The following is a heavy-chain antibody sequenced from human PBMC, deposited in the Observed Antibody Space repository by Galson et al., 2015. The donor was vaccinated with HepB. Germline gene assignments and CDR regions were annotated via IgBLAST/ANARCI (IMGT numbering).Heavy chain of an antibody. Sequence: SLRLSCAASGFIFNAKSMHWVRQAPGKGLEWVSCISSTSDTKYYADSVKGRFTISRDNAKNSLYLQMNSLRAEDTAVYYCARYALGHNYKDPFDSWGQGTLVTVSS. D-gene: IGHD3-10*01. CDR1: GFIFNAKS. J-gene: IGHJ4*02. V-gene: IGHV3-48*01. CDR2: ISSTSDTK. CDR3: ARYALGHNYKDPFDS.